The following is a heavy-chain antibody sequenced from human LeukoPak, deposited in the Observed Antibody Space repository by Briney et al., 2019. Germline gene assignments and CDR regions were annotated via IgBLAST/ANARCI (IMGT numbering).Heavy chain of an antibody. D-gene: IGHD6-19*01. CDR3: ATSGWYLLPGVY. J-gene: IGHJ4*02. V-gene: IGHV4-38-2*02. Sequence: SETLSLTCSVSGYSINSGSYWGWIRQPPGKGLEWIGSIYYSGSTYYNPSLESRVTISVDTSKNQFSLKLSSVTAADTAVYYCATSGWYLLPGVYWGQGTLVTVSS. CDR1: GYSINSGSY. CDR2: IYYSGST.